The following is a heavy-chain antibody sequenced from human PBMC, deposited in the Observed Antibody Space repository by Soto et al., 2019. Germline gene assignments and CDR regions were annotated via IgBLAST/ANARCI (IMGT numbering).Heavy chain of an antibody. J-gene: IGHJ6*02. CDR1: GFTFSSYG. Sequence: QVQLVESGGGVVQPGRSLRLSCAASGFTFSSYGMHWVRQAPGKGLEWVAVISYDGSNKYYADSVKGRFTFSRDNSKNTLYLQMNSLRAEDTAVYYCAKDSMDVWGQGTTVTVSS. CDR3: AKDSMDV. V-gene: IGHV3-30*18. CDR2: ISYDGSNK.